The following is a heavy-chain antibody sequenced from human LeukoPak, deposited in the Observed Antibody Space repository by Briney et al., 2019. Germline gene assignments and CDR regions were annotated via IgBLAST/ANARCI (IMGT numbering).Heavy chain of an antibody. D-gene: IGHD3-10*01. CDR3: ARTMVRGVRDAFDV. J-gene: IGHJ3*01. Sequence: PGGSLRLSCAASGFTFSNYAMNWVRQAPGKGLEWVSSFVSGGSDTYYADSVKGRFTMSRDNAENSLYLQMNNLRGEDTAVYYCARTMVRGVRDAFDVWGQGTLVAVS. CDR2: FVSGGSDT. CDR1: GFTFSNYA. V-gene: IGHV3-21*01.